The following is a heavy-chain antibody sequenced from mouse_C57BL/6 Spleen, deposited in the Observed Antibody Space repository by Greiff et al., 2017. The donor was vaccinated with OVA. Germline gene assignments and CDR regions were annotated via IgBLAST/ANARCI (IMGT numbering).Heavy chain of an antibody. J-gene: IGHJ4*01. CDR2: IYPRSGNT. CDR3: AGLSAYYAMDY. Sequence: QVQLQQSGAELARPGASVKLSCKASGYTFTSYGISWVKQRTGQDLEWIGEIYPRSGNTYYNEKFKGKATLTADKSSSTAYMELRSLTSEDSAVYFCAGLSAYYAMDYWGQGTSVTVSS. V-gene: IGHV1-81*01. CDR1: GYTFTSYG.